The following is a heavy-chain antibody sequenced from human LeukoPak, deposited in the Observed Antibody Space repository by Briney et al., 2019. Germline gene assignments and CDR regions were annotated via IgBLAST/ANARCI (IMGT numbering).Heavy chain of an antibody. CDR1: GSTFSSNA. J-gene: IGHJ3*02. V-gene: IGHV3-23*01. CDR3: AKARHDYGVNDAFDI. CDR2: SSGGRGDT. D-gene: IGHD4-17*01. Sequence: GGSLRLSCATSGSTFSSNAMSWVRQAPGKGMEWVSSSSGGRGDTFYADSVKGRFTMSRDISKNTLYLQMKSLRAEDAAVYYCAKARHDYGVNDAFDIWGQGTMVTVSS.